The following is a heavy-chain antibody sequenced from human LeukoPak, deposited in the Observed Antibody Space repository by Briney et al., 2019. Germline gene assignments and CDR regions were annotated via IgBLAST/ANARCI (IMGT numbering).Heavy chain of an antibody. V-gene: IGHV4-61*02. D-gene: IGHD3-22*01. Sequence: SETLSLTCTVSGGSISSGSYYWSWIRQPAGKGLEWIGRIYTSGSTNYNPSLKSRVTISVDTSKNQFSLKLSSVTAADTAVYYCAREGQITMIVGLWGQGTLVTVSS. CDR2: IYTSGST. J-gene: IGHJ4*02. CDR3: AREGQITMIVGL. CDR1: GGSISSGSYY.